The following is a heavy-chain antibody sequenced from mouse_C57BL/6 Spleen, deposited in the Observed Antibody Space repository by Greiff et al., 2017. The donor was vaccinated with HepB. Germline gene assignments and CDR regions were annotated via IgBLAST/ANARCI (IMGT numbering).Heavy chain of an antibody. V-gene: IGHV5-9*01. J-gene: IGHJ1*03. CDR1: GFTFSSYT. Sequence: EVKLMESGGGLVKPGGSLKLSCAASGFTFSSYTMSWVRQTPEKRLEWVATISGGGGNTYYPDSVKGRFTISRDNAKNTLYLQMSSLRSEDTALYYCARQGYDGPWYFDVWGTGTTVTVSS. D-gene: IGHD2-3*01. CDR2: ISGGGGNT. CDR3: ARQGYDGPWYFDV.